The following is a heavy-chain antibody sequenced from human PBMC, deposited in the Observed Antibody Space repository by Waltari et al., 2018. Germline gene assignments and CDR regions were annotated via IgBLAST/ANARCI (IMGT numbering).Heavy chain of an antibody. CDR2: IWYDGSNK. CDR1: GFTFSSYG. D-gene: IGHD3-22*01. V-gene: IGHV3-33*01. J-gene: IGHJ4*02. CDR3: ARSGRLYDSRGYVDY. Sequence: QVQLVESGGGVVQPGRSLRLSYAASGFTFSSYGMHWVRQAPGKGLEWVAVIWYDGSNKKYEDSVKGRSSISRDNSKNTLYLQMNSLRAEDTAVYYCARSGRLYDSRGYVDYWGQGTLVTVSS.